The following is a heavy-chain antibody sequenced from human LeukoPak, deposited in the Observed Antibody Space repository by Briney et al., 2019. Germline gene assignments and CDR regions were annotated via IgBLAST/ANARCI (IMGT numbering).Heavy chain of an antibody. CDR1: GFTFDDYG. CDR2: IKSKTDGGTT. D-gene: IGHD6-6*01. CDR3: TTVGYSSSADY. Sequence: KTGGSLRLSCAASGFTFDDYGMSWVRQAPGKGLEWVGRIKSKTDGGTTDYAAPVKGRFTISRDDSKNTLYLQMNSLKTEDTAVYYCTTVGYSSSADYWGQGTLVTVSS. J-gene: IGHJ4*02. V-gene: IGHV3-15*01.